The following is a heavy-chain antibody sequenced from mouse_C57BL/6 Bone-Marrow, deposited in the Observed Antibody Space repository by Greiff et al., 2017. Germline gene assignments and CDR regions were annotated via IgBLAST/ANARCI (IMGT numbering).Heavy chain of an antibody. CDR1: GFTFSDYG. D-gene: IGHD2-4*01. J-gene: IGHJ3*01. V-gene: IGHV5-17*01. CDR3: ARADYGGSTWFAY. Sequence: EVKLMESGGGLVKPGGSLKLSCAASGFTFSDYGMHWVRQAPEKGLEWVAYISSGSSTIYYADTVKGRFTISRDNAKHTLFLQMTSLRSEDTAMYYCARADYGGSTWFAYWGQGNLVTVSA. CDR2: ISSGSSTI.